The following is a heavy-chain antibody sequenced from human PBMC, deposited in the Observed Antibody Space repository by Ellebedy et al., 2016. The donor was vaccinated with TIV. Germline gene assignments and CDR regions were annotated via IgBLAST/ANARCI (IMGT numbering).Heavy chain of an antibody. D-gene: IGHD3-10*01. V-gene: IGHV3-21*04. Sequence: PGGSLRLSCVGSGFTFGSESMNWVRQPPGKGLEWVSSISSSGSHIFYADSVKGRVTISRDNAKNSLYLQMNSLRAEDTALYYCARHDHASASYYNTWGQGTLVTVSS. CDR1: GFTFGSES. CDR3: ARHDHASASYYNT. J-gene: IGHJ4*02. CDR2: ISSSGSHI.